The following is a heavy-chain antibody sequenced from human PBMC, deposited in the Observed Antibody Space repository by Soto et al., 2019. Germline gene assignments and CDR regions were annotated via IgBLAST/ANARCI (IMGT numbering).Heavy chain of an antibody. Sequence: QVQLVQSGAEVKKPGSSVKVSCKASGGTFSSYAISWVRQAPGQGLEWMGGIIPIFDTANYAQKFQGRVTITADESTSTAYMELSSLRSEDTAVYYCAREWVGAARAYYYGMDVWGQGTTVTVSS. V-gene: IGHV1-69*01. CDR3: AREWVGAARAYYYGMDV. CDR2: IIPIFDTA. CDR1: GGTFSSYA. D-gene: IGHD6-6*01. J-gene: IGHJ6*02.